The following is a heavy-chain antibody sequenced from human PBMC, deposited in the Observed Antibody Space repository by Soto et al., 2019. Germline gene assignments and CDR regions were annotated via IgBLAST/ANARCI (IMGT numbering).Heavy chain of an antibody. CDR2: MNPNSGNT. CDR3: ARGRLGDFWSGYLGYYYYGMDV. D-gene: IGHD3-3*01. CDR1: GYTFTSYG. J-gene: IGHJ6*04. V-gene: IGHV1-8*01. Sequence: GASVKVSCKASGYTFTSYGISWVRQAPGQGLEWMGWMNPNSGNTGYAQKFQGRVTMTRNTSISTAYMELSSLRSEDTAVYYCARGRLGDFWSGYLGYYYYGMDVWGKGTTVTVSS.